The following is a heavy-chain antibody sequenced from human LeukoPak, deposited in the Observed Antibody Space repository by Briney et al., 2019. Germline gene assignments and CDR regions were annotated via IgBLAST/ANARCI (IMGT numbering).Heavy chain of an antibody. CDR1: GGSFSGYY. CDR3: ARHRRIAARPRGDFDY. Sequence: SETLSLTCAVYGGSFSGYYWSWIRQPPGKGLEWIGEINHSGSTNYNPSLKSRVTTSVDTSKNQFSLKLSSVTAADTVVYYCARHRRIAARPRGDFDYWGQGTLVTVSS. CDR2: INHSGST. V-gene: IGHV4-34*01. J-gene: IGHJ4*02. D-gene: IGHD6-6*01.